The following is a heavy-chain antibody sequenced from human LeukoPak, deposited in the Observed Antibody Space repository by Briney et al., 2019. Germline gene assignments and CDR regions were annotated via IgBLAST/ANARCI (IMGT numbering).Heavy chain of an antibody. CDR1: GYSISSGCY. Sequence: PSETLSLTCTVSGYSISSGCYWGWIRQPPGKGLEWIGSIYHSGSTYYNPSLKSRVTISVDTSKNQFSLKLSSVTAADTAVYYCAAAAAGPYYFDYWGQGTLVTVSS. CDR3: AAAAAGPYYFDY. J-gene: IGHJ4*02. D-gene: IGHD6-13*01. V-gene: IGHV4-38-2*02. CDR2: IYHSGST.